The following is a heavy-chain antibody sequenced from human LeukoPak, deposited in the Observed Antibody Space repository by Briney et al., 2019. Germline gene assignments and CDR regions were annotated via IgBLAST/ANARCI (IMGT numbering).Heavy chain of an antibody. CDR2: IIPIFGTA. Sequence: AVKVSCKASGRTFSSYTISWVRHAPGQGLEWMGGIIPIFGTANYAQKFQGRVTITADESTSTAYMELSTLRSEDTAVYYCARDLGDGYNSRDYWGQGTLVTASS. CDR3: ARDLGDGYNSRDY. CDR1: GRTFSSYT. J-gene: IGHJ4*02. V-gene: IGHV1-69*13. D-gene: IGHD5-24*01.